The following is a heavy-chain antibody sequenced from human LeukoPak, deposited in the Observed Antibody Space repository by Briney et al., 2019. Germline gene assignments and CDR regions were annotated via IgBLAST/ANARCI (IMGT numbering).Heavy chain of an antibody. J-gene: IGHJ4*02. D-gene: IGHD6-13*01. CDR1: AGCISRYY. CDR2: IYYSGST. Sequence: SSTLTLTYTVRAGCISRYYWSWLRQPRGKELEWIGYIYYSGSTNYNPSLKSRVTISVDTSKNQFSLKLSSVTAADTAVYYCARLGSSWYFDYRGQGTLVTVSS. CDR3: ARLGSSWYFDY. V-gene: IGHV4-59*01.